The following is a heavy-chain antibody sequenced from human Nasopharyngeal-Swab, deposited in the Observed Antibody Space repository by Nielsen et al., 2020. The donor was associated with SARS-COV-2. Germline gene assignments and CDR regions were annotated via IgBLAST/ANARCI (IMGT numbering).Heavy chain of an antibody. CDR3: AKALYDFWYYYGMDV. Sequence: SETLSLTCAVYGGSFSGYYWSWIRQPPGKGLEWIGEINHSGSTNYNPSLKSRVTISVDTSKNQFSLKLSSVTAEDTAVYYCAKALYDFWYYYGMDVWGQGTTVTVSS. J-gene: IGHJ6*02. V-gene: IGHV4-34*01. D-gene: IGHD3-3*01. CDR1: GGSFSGYY. CDR2: INHSGST.